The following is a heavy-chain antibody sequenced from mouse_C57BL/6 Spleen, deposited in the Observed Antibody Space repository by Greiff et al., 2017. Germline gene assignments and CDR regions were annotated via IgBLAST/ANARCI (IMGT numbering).Heavy chain of an antibody. J-gene: IGHJ3*01. V-gene: IGHV3-6*01. CDR2: ISYDGSN. Sequence: EVQLQQSGPGLVKPSQSLSLTCSVTGYSITSGYYWNWIRQFPGNKLEWMGYISYDGSNNYNPSLKNRISITRDTSTNQFFLKLNSVTTEDTATYYCASDRDYGSLAWFAYWGQGTLVTVSA. CDR3: ASDRDYGSLAWFAY. CDR1: GYSITSGYY. D-gene: IGHD1-1*01.